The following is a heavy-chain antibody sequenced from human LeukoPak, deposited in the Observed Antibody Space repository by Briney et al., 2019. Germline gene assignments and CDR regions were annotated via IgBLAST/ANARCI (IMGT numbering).Heavy chain of an antibody. V-gene: IGHV1-69*05. CDR1: GGTFSSYA. J-gene: IGHJ4*02. Sequence: ASVKVSCKASGGTFSSYAISWVRQAPGQGLEWMGGIIPIFGTANYAQKFQGRVTITTDESTSTAYMELSSLRSEDTAVYYCATGVDSSSPGVDYLGQGTLVTVSS. CDR2: IIPIFGTA. D-gene: IGHD6-6*01. CDR3: ATGVDSSSPGVDY.